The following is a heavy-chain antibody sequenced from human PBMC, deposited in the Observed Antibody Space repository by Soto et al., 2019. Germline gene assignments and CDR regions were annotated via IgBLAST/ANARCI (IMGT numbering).Heavy chain of an antibody. CDR1: GGTFSSYA. Sequence: QVQLVQSGAEVKKPGSSVKVSCKASGGTFSSYAISWVRQAPGQGLEWMGGIIPIFGTANYAQKFQGRGTITADESTSTACLGLSSLRSEDTAVYYCARASGGTTVAFVMDVWGQGTPVTVSS. CDR3: ARASGGTTVAFVMDV. V-gene: IGHV1-69*01. J-gene: IGHJ6*02. D-gene: IGHD4-17*01. CDR2: IIPIFGTA.